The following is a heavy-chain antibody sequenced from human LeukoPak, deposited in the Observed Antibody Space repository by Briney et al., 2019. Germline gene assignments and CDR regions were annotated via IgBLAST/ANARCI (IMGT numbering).Heavy chain of an antibody. J-gene: IGHJ3*02. CDR2: IRTTGATT. CDR1: GFTFSSYV. D-gene: IGHD1-26*01. CDR3: AKDTYSLHAFDI. Sequence: GGSLRLSCGASGFTFSSYVMSWVRQAPGKGLEWLSAIRTTGATTYYADSVKGRFTISRDNSQNTLFLQMNSLRAEDTAVYYCAKDTYSLHAFDIWGQGTMVTVSS. V-gene: IGHV3-23*01.